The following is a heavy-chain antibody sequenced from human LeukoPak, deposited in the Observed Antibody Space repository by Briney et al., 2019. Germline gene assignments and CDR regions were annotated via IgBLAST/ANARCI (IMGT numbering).Heavy chain of an antibody. Sequence: KPSETLSLTCTVSGGSISSSSYYWGWIRQPAGKGLEWIGSIYYSGSTYYNPSLKSRVTISVDTSKNQFSLKLSSVTAADTAVYYCAGDEWYYDFWSGQPNWFDPWGQGTLVTVSS. CDR1: GGSISSSSYY. J-gene: IGHJ5*02. V-gene: IGHV4-39*02. CDR2: IYYSGST. CDR3: AGDEWYYDFWSGQPNWFDP. D-gene: IGHD3-3*01.